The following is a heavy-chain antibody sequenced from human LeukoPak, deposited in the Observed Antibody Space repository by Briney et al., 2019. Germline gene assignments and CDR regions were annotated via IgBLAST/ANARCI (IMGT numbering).Heavy chain of an antibody. J-gene: IGHJ4*02. Sequence: GGSLRLSCAAAGFTFSSYAMTWVRQVPGKGLQWVSTLSGSGDIKYYAESMKGRFTISRDNSKSMVYLQVSSLRVEDTAIYYCARLRYSSSSFLDSWGQGTLVTVSS. CDR2: LSGSGDIK. CDR1: GFTFSSYA. CDR3: ARLRYSSSSFLDS. V-gene: IGHV3-23*01. D-gene: IGHD6-6*01.